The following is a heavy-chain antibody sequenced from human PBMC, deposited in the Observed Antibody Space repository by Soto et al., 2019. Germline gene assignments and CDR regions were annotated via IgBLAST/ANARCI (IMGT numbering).Heavy chain of an antibody. CDR2: ISSNGGST. J-gene: IGHJ6*02. CDR1: GFTFSSYA. V-gene: IGHV3-64D*06. CDR3: VKDKPLDTAMPRGYYYYGMDV. Sequence: GGSLRLSCSASGFTFSSYAMHWVRQAPGKGLEYVSAISSNGGSTYYADSAKGRFTISRDSSKNTLYLQMSSLRAEDTAVYYCVKDKPLDTAMPRGYYYYGMDVWGQGNTVTVSS. D-gene: IGHD2-2*01.